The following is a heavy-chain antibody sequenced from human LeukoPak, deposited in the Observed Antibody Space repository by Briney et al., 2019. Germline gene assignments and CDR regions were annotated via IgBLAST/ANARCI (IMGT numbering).Heavy chain of an antibody. Sequence: ASVKVSCKASGYTFTGYYMHWVRQAPGQGLEWMGWINPNSGGTNYAQKFQGRVTMTRDTSISTAYMELSRLRSDDTAVYYCARAPTYYYDSSGYYWLGNWFDPWGQGTLVTVSS. CDR3: ARAPTYYYDSSGYYWLGNWFDP. CDR2: INPNSGGT. D-gene: IGHD3-22*01. V-gene: IGHV1-2*02. CDR1: GYTFTGYY. J-gene: IGHJ5*02.